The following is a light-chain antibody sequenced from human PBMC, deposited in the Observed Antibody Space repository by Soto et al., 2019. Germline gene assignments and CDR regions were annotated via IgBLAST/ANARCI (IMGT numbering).Light chain of an antibody. Sequence: DVLLTQSPSTLSASIGDRVTITCRASQTINNWLAWYQQKPGKAPKLLIHNTSTLESGVRSRFSGNGSGTEFTLTISGLQPDDVATYYCQQYKTTFGPGTKVDI. V-gene: IGKV1-5*03. CDR2: NTS. CDR1: QTINNW. J-gene: IGKJ3*01. CDR3: QQYKTT.